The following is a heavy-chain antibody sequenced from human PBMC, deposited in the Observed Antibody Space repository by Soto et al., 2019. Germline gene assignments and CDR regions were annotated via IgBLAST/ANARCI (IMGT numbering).Heavy chain of an antibody. D-gene: IGHD3-9*01. J-gene: IGHJ6*02. V-gene: IGHV3-30-3*01. CDR2: ISFDGSTK. CDR1: GFTFSNYA. CDR3: ARRGVPGYYYYYYYRLGV. Sequence: QVQLVESGGGVVQPGRSLRLSCAASGFTFSNYAMHWVRQAPGRGLEWLALISFDGSTKYYADSVKGRFTISRDNSNHPMFLQMNSLKPEDKAVYYWARRGVPGYYYYYYYRLGVWGQGTTVTVSS.